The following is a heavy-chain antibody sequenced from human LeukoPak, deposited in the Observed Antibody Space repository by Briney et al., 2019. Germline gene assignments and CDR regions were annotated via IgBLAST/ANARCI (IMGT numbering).Heavy chain of an antibody. CDR2: IKQDGSET. J-gene: IGHJ4*02. Sequence: GGTLRLSCAASGFTFSSYGMSWVRQAPGKGLEWVANIKQDGSETHYVDSVKGRFTISRDNTKESLYLQMNSLRAEDTAVYYCTQIEWERWRGWGQGTLVTVSS. V-gene: IGHV3-7*01. D-gene: IGHD1-26*01. CDR1: GFTFSSYG. CDR3: TQIEWERWRG.